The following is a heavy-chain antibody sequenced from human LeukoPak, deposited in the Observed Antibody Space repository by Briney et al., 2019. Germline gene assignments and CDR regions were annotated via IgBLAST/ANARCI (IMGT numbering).Heavy chain of an antibody. J-gene: IGHJ4*02. CDR1: GFTFSSYG. CDR2: MRYDGCNK. CDR3: AKEREYYYDSSGHYYFDH. Sequence: AGGPLRLSCAASGFTFSSYGMHWVRQAPGKGLEWVAFMRYDGCNKYYADSVRGRFTISRDNSKNTLYLQMNSLRAEDTAVYYCAKEREYYYDSSGHYYFDHWGQGTLVTVSS. V-gene: IGHV3-30*02. D-gene: IGHD3-22*01.